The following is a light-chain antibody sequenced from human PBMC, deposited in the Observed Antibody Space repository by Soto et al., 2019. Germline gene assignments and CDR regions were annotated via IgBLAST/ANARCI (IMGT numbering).Light chain of an antibody. V-gene: IGLV1-51*01. J-gene: IGLJ3*02. Sequence: QSVLTQPPSVSAAPGQKVTISCSGSSSNIGKNYVSWFQQLPGTAPKLLIYDNDKRPSGISDRFSGSKSGTSATLGITGLQTGDQADYYCGTWEIGLSGWVFGGGTKLTVL. CDR1: SSNIGKNY. CDR3: GTWEIGLSGWV. CDR2: DND.